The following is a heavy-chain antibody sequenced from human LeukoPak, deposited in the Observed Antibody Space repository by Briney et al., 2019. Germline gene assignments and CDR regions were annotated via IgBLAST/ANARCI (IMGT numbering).Heavy chain of an antibody. CDR3: ARESTSTYGARLYSFDC. D-gene: IGHD2-8*01. CDR1: GFTFDGYP. V-gene: IGHV3-9*03. Sequence: PGGSLRLSCAASGFTFDGYPMHWVRQAPGKGVEWVSGITSNSGKLDYADSVKGRFVISIDNAKNSLFLRLNNVRAEDMALYYCARESTSTYGARLYSFDCWGQGTQVTVSS. J-gene: IGHJ4*02. CDR2: ITSNSGKL.